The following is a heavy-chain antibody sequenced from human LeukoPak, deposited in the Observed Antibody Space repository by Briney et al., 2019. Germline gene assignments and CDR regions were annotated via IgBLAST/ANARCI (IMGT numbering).Heavy chain of an antibody. Sequence: GGSLRLSCAASGFIFSSYSMNWVRQAPGKGLEWVANIKQDGSEKYYADSVKGRFTISRDNAKNSLYLQMNSLRAEDTAVYYCARVYDFWIDYWGQGTLVTVSS. CDR2: IKQDGSEK. V-gene: IGHV3-7*04. J-gene: IGHJ4*02. CDR1: GFIFSSYS. CDR3: ARVYDFWIDY. D-gene: IGHD3-3*01.